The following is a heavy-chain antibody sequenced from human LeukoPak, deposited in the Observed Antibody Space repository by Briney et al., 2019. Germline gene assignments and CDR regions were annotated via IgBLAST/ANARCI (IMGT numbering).Heavy chain of an antibody. CDR3: ARGEEYSSGRGAFDI. Sequence: SETLSLTCTVPGGSISSGGYYWSWIRQHPGKGLEWIGYIYYSGSTYYNPSLKSRVTISVDTSKNQFSLKLSSVTAADTAVYYCARGEEYSSGRGAFDIWGQGTMVTVSS. CDR1: GGSISSGGYY. V-gene: IGHV4-31*03. J-gene: IGHJ3*02. D-gene: IGHD6-19*01. CDR2: IYYSGST.